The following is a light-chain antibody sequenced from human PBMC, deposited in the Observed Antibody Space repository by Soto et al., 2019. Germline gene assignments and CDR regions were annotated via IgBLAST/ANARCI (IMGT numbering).Light chain of an antibody. CDR1: QSISSW. Sequence: DIQMTQSPSTLSASVGDRVTITCRASQSISSWLAWYQQRPGKAPKLLIYKASRLHSGVPSRFSGSGSGTDFTLTISTLQPDDFETYYCQHYVSLFAFTFGPGTKVDIK. CDR2: KAS. CDR3: QHYVSLFAFT. V-gene: IGKV1-5*03. J-gene: IGKJ3*01.